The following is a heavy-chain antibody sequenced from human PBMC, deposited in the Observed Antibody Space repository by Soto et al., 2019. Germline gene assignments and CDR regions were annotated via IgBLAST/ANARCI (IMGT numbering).Heavy chain of an antibody. J-gene: IGHJ3*02. D-gene: IGHD1-1*01. CDR1: GGFVSSGSYY. V-gene: IGHV4-34*01. CDR2: MSQSGGT. Sequence: QVQLQQWGAGLLKPSETLSLTCAVYGGFVSSGSYYWSWIRQPPGKGLEWIGEMSQSGGTHFNPSLKSRVTISVDTSKNQFSLKMSSVTAADTALYCCARVERGTATTVVDAFDIWGPGTMVTVSS. CDR3: ARVERGTATTVVDAFDI.